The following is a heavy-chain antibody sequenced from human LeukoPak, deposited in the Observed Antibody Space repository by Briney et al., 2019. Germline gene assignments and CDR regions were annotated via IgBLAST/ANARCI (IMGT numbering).Heavy chain of an antibody. CDR3: TRVTYYYDNSGYFHFDS. Sequence: PRRSLRLSCTTSGFTFGDYAMSWVRQAPGKGLEWVSFIRRKAHGGTTEYAASVKGRFSSSRDDYKSIAYLQMNSLKTEDTAVYFCTRVTYYYDNSGYFHFDSWGQGSLVTVSS. CDR2: IRRKAHGGTT. D-gene: IGHD3-22*01. CDR1: GFTFGDYA. J-gene: IGHJ4*02. V-gene: IGHV3-49*04.